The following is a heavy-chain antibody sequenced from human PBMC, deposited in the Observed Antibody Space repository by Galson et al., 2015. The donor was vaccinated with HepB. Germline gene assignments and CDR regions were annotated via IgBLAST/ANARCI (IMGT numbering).Heavy chain of an antibody. V-gene: IGHV3-11*01. CDR3: ARGRGSYCVDY. D-gene: IGHD1-26*01. CDR2: ISSGSITI. Sequence: SLRLSCAASGFTFSDYYMTWIRQAPGKGLEWVSYISSGSITIYYADSVKGRFTISRDNAKNSLYLQMNSLRAEDTAMYYCARGRGSYCVDYWGQGTLVPVSS. CDR1: GFTFSDYY. J-gene: IGHJ4*02.